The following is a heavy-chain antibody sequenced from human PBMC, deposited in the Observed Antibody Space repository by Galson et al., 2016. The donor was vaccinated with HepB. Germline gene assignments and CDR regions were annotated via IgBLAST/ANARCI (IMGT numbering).Heavy chain of an antibody. CDR3: SRGAPGGWFDP. J-gene: IGHJ5*02. V-gene: IGHV3-30*04. Sequence: SLRLSCAASGFTFGTYTMHWVRQAPGKGLEWVALVSYNGSNKYYVDSVKGRFTISRDNSKNTLYLQMNSLRAEDTAIYYCSRGAPGGWFDPWGQGTLVTVSS. CDR1: GFTFGTYT. D-gene: IGHD3-10*01. CDR2: VSYNGSNK.